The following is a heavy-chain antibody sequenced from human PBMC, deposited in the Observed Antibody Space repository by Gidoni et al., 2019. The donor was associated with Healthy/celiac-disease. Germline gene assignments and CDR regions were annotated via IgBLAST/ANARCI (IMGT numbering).Heavy chain of an antibody. CDR2: IYYSGST. Sequence: QVQLQESGPGLVKPSQTLSLTCTVSGGSISSGGYYWHWIRQHPGKGLEWIGYIYYSGSTYYNPSLKSRVTISVDTAKNQCSLKLSSVTAADTAVYYCASTIFGVVGWFDPWGQGTLVTVSS. V-gene: IGHV4-31*03. J-gene: IGHJ5*02. CDR1: GGSISSGGYY. CDR3: ASTIFGVVGWFDP. D-gene: IGHD3-3*01.